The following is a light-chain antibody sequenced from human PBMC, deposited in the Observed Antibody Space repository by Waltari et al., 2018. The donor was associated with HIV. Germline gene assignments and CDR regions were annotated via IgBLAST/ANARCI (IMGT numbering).Light chain of an antibody. CDR1: NIGRKN. CDR3: QVWDSITVV. Sequence: SYELTQPLSVSVALGQTARITCGGHNIGRKNVHWYQQKPGQAPVLVIYRDSNRPSGIPERFSGSNSGNTATLTISRAQAGDEADYYCQVWDSITVVFGGGTKLTVL. J-gene: IGLJ2*01. CDR2: RDS. V-gene: IGLV3-9*01.